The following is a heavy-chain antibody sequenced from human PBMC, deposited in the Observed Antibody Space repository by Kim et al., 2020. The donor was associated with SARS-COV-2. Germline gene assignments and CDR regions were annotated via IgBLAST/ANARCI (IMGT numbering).Heavy chain of an antibody. Sequence: TIYYASSVKGRFVISRDNDQKSLSLQMNSLGVEDTAVYYCARGGQPNSFDYWGQGTLVTVSS. D-gene: IGHD6-13*01. V-gene: IGHV3-48*01. CDR3: ARGGQPNSFDY. J-gene: IGHJ4*02. CDR2: TI.